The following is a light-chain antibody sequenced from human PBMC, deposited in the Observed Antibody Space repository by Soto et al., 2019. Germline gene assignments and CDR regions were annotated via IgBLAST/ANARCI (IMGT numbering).Light chain of an antibody. CDR1: QSVNNNY. Sequence: EIVLTQSPGTLSLSPGERATLSCRASQSVNNNYLAWFQQNPGQAPRLLIHGASSRATGIPDRFSGSGSGTDFTLTISRLEPEDFAVYYCQQYGSSPRTFGQGTKVEIK. V-gene: IGKV3-20*01. J-gene: IGKJ1*01. CDR3: QQYGSSPRT. CDR2: GAS.